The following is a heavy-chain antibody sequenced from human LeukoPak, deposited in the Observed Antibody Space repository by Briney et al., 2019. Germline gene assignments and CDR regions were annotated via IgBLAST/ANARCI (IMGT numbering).Heavy chain of an antibody. D-gene: IGHD3-22*01. CDR1: EFTFSSYA. J-gene: IGHJ4*02. Sequence: PGGSLRLSCAASEFTFSSYAMSWVRQAPGKGLEWVSAISGSGNNMYYADSVKGRLTVSRDNSKNTLSLQMNSLRAEDTAVYYCAKGKDYYDSSGYYAPFDYWGQGTLVTVSS. CDR3: AKGKDYYDSSGYYAPFDY. V-gene: IGHV3-23*01. CDR2: ISGSGNNM.